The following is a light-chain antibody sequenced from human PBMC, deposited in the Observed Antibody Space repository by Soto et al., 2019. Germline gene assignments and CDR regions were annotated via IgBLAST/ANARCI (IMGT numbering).Light chain of an antibody. CDR2: WAS. CDR3: QQYYSTPLT. J-gene: IGKJ4*01. Sequence: DFVMTQSPDSLAVSLGERATINCKSSQSVLYSSNNKNYLAWYQQKPGQPPKLLIYWASTRESGVPDRFGGSGSGTDFTLTISSLQAEDVAVYYCQQYYSTPLTFGGGTK. CDR1: QSVLYSSNNKNY. V-gene: IGKV4-1*01.